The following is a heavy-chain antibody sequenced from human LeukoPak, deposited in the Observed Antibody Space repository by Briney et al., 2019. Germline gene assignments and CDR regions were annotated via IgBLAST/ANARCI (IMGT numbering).Heavy chain of an antibody. CDR3: ARGGDLPAARTTYYMDV. D-gene: IGHD2-2*01. J-gene: IGHJ6*03. CDR2: ISAYNGNT. CDR1: GYTFTSYG. Sequence: GASVKVSCKASGYTFTSYGISWVRQAPGQGLEWMGRISAYNGNTNYAQKLQGRVTMTTDTSTSTAYMELRSLRSDDTAVYYCARGGDLPAARTTYYMDVWGKGTTVTVSS. V-gene: IGHV1-18*01.